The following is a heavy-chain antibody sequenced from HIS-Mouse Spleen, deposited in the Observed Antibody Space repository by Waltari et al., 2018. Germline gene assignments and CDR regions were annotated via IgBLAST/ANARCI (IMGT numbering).Heavy chain of an antibody. Sequence: QLQLQESGPGLVKPSETLSLTCTVSGCSISSSRYYWGWIRQPPGKGLEWIGSIYYSGSTYYNPSLKSRVTISVDTSKNQFSLKLSSVTAADTAVYYCARLTMYSSGWYKGYYFDYWGQGTLVTVSS. J-gene: IGHJ4*02. CDR1: GCSISSSRYY. CDR2: IYYSGST. V-gene: IGHV4-39*01. D-gene: IGHD6-19*01. CDR3: ARLTMYSSGWYKGYYFDY.